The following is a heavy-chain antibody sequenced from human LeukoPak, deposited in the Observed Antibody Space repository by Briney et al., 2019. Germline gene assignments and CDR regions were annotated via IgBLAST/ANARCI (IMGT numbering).Heavy chain of an antibody. CDR3: AKVSSTNPFGYYYYGMDV. J-gene: IGHJ6*02. V-gene: IGHV3-23*01. Sequence: GGSLRLSCAASGFTFSSYAMSWVRQAPGKGLEWVSAISGSGGSTYYADSVKGRFTISRDNSKNTLYLQMNSLRAEDTAVYYCAKVSSTNPFGYYYYGMDVWGQGTTVTVSS. CDR1: GFTFSSYA. D-gene: IGHD2-2*01. CDR2: ISGSGGST.